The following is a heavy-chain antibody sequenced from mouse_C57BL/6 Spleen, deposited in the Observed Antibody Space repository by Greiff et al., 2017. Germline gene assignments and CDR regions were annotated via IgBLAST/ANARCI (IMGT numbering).Heavy chain of an antibody. CDR3: TTYYGSSYYFDY. CDR2: IDPENGDT. J-gene: IGHJ2*01. Sequence: EVQLQESGAELVRPGASVKLSCTASGFNIKDDYMHWVKPRPEQGLEWIGWIDPENGDTEYASKFQGKATITADTSSNTAYLQLSSLTSEDTAVYYCTTYYGSSYYFDYWGQGTTLTVSS. CDR1: GFNIKDDY. V-gene: IGHV14-4*01. D-gene: IGHD1-1*01.